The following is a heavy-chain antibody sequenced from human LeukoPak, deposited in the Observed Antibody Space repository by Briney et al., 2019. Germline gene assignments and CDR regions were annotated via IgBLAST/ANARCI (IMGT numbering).Heavy chain of an antibody. Sequence: SETLSLTCTVSGGSISSYFWSWIRQPPGKGLEWIGYISYSGSTKYNPSLKSRVTISVDTSKNQFSLKLNSVTAADTAVYYCARDSSDLGFDYWSQGTLVTVSS. CDR1: GGSISSYF. CDR3: ARDSSDLGFDY. V-gene: IGHV4-59*01. D-gene: IGHD7-27*01. J-gene: IGHJ4*02. CDR2: ISYSGST.